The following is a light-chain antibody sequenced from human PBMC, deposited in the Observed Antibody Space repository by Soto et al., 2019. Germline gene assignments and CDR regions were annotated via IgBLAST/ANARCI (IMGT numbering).Light chain of an antibody. Sequence: EIVLTQSPGTLSLSPGGRVTLSCRASQSVSRNYVAWYQQKPGQSPRLLIYGASNRASGIPDRFSGSGSGADFTLSIARLEPEDFAMYYCQQYGSTPLTLGGGTKVEIK. V-gene: IGKV3-20*01. CDR1: QSVSRNY. J-gene: IGKJ4*01. CDR2: GAS. CDR3: QQYGSTPLT.